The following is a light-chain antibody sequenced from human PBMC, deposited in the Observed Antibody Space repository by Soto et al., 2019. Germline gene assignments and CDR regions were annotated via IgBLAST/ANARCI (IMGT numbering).Light chain of an antibody. CDR2: QVS. J-gene: IGLJ3*02. CDR3: SPYTLICTLG. CDR1: SSDVGSYNR. V-gene: IGLV2-18*02. Sequence: QSALTQPPSVSGSPGQSVTISCTGTSSDVGSYNRVSWYQQPPGTAPKLMICQVSNRPSGVPDRFSGSKSGNTASLTSSGLQAEDEADYYCSPYTLICTLGFGGRTKPPV.